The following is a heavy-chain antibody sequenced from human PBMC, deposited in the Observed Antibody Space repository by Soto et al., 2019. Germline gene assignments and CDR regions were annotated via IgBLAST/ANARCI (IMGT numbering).Heavy chain of an antibody. Sequence: GGSLRLSCAASGFTFSSYSMNWVRQAPGKGLEWVSSISSSSSYIYYADSVKGRFTISRDNAKNSLYLQMNSLRAEDTAVYYCARVPDGRQLWLLFYYYYGMAVWGQGTTVTVSS. J-gene: IGHJ6*02. CDR2: ISSSSSYI. D-gene: IGHD5-18*01. CDR3: ARVPDGRQLWLLFYYYYGMAV. CDR1: GFTFSSYS. V-gene: IGHV3-21*01.